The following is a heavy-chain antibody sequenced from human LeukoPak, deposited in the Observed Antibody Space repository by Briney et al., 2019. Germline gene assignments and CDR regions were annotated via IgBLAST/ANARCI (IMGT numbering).Heavy chain of an antibody. CDR2: INQDGSEK. CDR1: GFIFSSYW. J-gene: IGHJ6*03. D-gene: IGHD3-3*01. V-gene: IGHV3-7*01. Sequence: GGSLRLSCAASGFIFSSYWMSWVRQAPGKGLEWVANINQDGSEKYYVDSVKGRFAISRDNAKNSLYLQMNSLRAEDTAVYYCARDHAFSYYYYYMDVWGKGTTVTVSS. CDR3: ARDHAFSYYYYYMDV.